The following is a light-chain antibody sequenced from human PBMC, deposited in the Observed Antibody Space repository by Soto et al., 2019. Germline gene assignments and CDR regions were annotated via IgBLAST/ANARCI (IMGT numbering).Light chain of an antibody. CDR3: AAWDDSLSGWV. V-gene: IGLV1-47*02. CDR2: SNN. CDR1: SSNIGSNY. J-gene: IGLJ3*02. Sequence: QSVLTQSPSASGTPGQRVTISCSGSSSNIGSNYVYWYQQFPGTAPKLRIYSNNQRPSGVPDRFSGSKSGTSASLAISGLRSEDEADYYCAAWDDSLSGWVFGGGTKLTVL.